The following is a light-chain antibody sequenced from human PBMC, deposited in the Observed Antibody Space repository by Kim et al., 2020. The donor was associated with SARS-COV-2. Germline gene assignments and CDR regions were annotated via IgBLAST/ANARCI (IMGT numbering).Light chain of an antibody. V-gene: IGLV4-69*01. CDR2: LNSDGSH. J-gene: IGLJ2*01. Sequence: QPVLTQSPSASASLGASVKLTCTLSSGHSDFAIAWHQQQPEKGPRYLMKLNSDGSHSKGDGIPDRFSGSSSGAERFLTISSLQPEDEADYYCQTWGTGIQVFGGGTQLTVL. CDR3: QTWGTGIQV. CDR1: SGHSDFA.